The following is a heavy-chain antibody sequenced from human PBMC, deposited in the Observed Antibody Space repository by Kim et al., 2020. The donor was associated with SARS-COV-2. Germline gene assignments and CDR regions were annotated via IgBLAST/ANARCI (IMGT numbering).Heavy chain of an antibody. J-gene: IGHJ4*02. CDR1: GYTFTGYY. V-gene: IGHV1-2*02. CDR3: ARSISSWEGLNY. D-gene: IGHD6-13*01. CDR2: INPNDGGT. Sequence: ASVKVSCKASGYTFTGYYMHWVRQAPGQGLEWMGWINPNDGGTKYAQKFQGRVTMTRDTSITTAYMELSSLRSDDTAVYYCARSISSWEGLNYWGQGTLVTVSS.